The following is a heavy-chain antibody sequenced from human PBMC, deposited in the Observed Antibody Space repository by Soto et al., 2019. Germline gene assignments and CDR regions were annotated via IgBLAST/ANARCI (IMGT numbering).Heavy chain of an antibody. CDR3: AWQLIY. CDR2: IYDSGST. V-gene: IGHV4-59*01. J-gene: IGHJ4*02. CDR1: GSSISSSY. Sequence: AETLSLTCTVSGSSISSSYWSLIRPPPGKGLEWIGYIYDSGSTYYNSSLKSRVTMSVDTSKNQFSLKLSSVTAADTAVYYCAWQLIYWGQATPVTVSS. D-gene: IGHD6-13*01.